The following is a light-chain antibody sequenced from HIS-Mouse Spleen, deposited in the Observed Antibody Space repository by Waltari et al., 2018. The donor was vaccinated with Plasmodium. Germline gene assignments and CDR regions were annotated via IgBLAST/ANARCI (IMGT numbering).Light chain of an antibody. CDR1: PSVSSY. CDR3: QQRSNWPWT. CDR2: DAS. Sequence: EIVLTQSPATLSLSPGARATLSCRASPSVSSYLAWYQQQPGQAPRLLIYDASNRATGIPARFSGSGSGTDFTLTISSLEPEDFAVYYCQQRSNWPWTFGQGTKVEIK. J-gene: IGKJ1*01. V-gene: IGKV3-11*01.